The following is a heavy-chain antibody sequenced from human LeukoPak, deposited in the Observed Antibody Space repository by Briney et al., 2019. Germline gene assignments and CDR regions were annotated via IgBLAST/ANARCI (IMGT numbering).Heavy chain of an antibody. J-gene: IGHJ4*02. CDR1: GGSFSSYF. V-gene: IGHV4-34*01. Sequence: SETLSLNCAGYGGSFSSYFWTWIRQTPGNGLEWIGKINHGGTTNHNPSLKSRVTMSVDTSKDQFSLKLMSVTAADTGVYYCARRRKVVRAGFDYWGQGTRVIVSS. CDR2: INHGGTT. CDR3: ARRRKVVRAGFDY. D-gene: IGHD2-21*01.